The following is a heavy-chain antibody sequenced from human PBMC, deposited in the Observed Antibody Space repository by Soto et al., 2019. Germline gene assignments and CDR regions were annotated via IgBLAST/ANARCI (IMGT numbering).Heavy chain of an antibody. D-gene: IGHD3-22*01. CDR2: ISYDGNNK. V-gene: IGHV3-30-3*01. CDR1: GFIFSNSA. Sequence: PGGSLRLSCAVSGFIFSNSAFHWVRQAPGKGLEWVALISYDGNNKYYADSVKGRFTISRDNSKNTLYLQMHSLRADDTAVYYCAREVASYDRSGVFDYWGQGALVTVSS. CDR3: AREVASYDRSGVFDY. J-gene: IGHJ4*02.